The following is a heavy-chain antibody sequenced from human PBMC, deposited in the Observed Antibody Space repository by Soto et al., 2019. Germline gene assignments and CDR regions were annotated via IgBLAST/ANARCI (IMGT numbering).Heavy chain of an antibody. CDR1: GFTFSSYA. Sequence: EVQLLESGGGLVQPGGSLRLSCAASGFTFSSYAMSWVRQAPGKGLEWVSAISGSGGSTYYADSVKGRFTISRDNSTTRLYLPMNSLRAEDTAVYYCAKDLMYSRGWDYWGQGTLVTVSS. D-gene: IGHD6-19*01. J-gene: IGHJ4*02. V-gene: IGHV3-23*01. CDR3: AKDLMYSRGWDY. CDR2: ISGSGGST.